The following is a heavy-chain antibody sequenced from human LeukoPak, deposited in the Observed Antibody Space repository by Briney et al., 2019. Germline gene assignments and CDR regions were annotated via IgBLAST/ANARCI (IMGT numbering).Heavy chain of an antibody. CDR2: ISYDDANK. J-gene: IGHJ4*02. D-gene: IGHD5-18*01. CDR3: ARDAFGYSYQGEFDY. CDR1: GFTFSNYA. V-gene: IGHV3-30*04. Sequence: GGSLRLSCEASGFTFSNYALHWVRQAPGKGLEWVAVISYDDANKYYVDSVKGRFTISRDNAKNSLYLQMNSLRAEDTAVYYCARDAFGYSYQGEFDYWGQGTLVTVSS.